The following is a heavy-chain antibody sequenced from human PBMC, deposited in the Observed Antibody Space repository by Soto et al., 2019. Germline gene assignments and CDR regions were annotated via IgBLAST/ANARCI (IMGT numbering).Heavy chain of an antibody. CDR2: IYHSGST. D-gene: IGHD2-15*01. J-gene: IGHJ3*02. V-gene: IGHV4-30-2*01. Sequence: SEGLWLTWAVSGGSVSRGGYSWGWIRQPPGKGLEGIGCIYHSGSTYYNPSLKRRVTISVDRSKNQFCLGLSAVTAADTAVYYCARGQYCRGGSCSRDNAFEIWGQGTMVTVS. CDR3: ARGQYCRGGSCSRDNAFEI. CDR1: GGSVSRGGYS.